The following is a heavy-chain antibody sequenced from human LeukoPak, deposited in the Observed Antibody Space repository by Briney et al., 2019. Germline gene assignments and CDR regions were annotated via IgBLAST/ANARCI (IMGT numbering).Heavy chain of an antibody. V-gene: IGHV3-30*04. CDR1: GFTFSSYA. CDR2: ISYDGSNK. J-gene: IGHJ3*02. CDR3: ARDFPRVWFGELLNAFDI. D-gene: IGHD3-10*01. Sequence: GRSLRLSCAASGFTFSSYAMHWVRQAPGKGLEWVAVISYDGSNKYFADSVKGRFTISRDNAKNSLYLQMNSLRAEDTAVYYCARDFPRVWFGELLNAFDIWGQGTMVTVSS.